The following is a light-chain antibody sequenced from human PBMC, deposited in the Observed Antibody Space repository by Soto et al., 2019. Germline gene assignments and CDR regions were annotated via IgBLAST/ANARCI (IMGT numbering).Light chain of an antibody. CDR1: KLGDKY. V-gene: IGLV3-1*01. CDR2: QDS. CDR3: QAWDSSTLYV. J-gene: IGLJ1*01. Sequence: SYELTQPPSVSVSPGQTASITCYGDKLGDKYACWYQQKPGQSPVLVIYQDSKRPSGIPERFSGSNSGNTATLTISGTQAMDEADYYCQAWDSSTLYVFGTGTKLTVL.